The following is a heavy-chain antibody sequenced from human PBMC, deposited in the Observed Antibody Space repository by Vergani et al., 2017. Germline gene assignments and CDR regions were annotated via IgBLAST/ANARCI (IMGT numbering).Heavy chain of an antibody. Sequence: QVQLVQSGAEVKKPGSSVKVSCKASGGTFSSYTISWVRQAPGQGLEWMGRIIPILGIANYAQKFQGRVTITADKSTSTAYMELSSLRSEDTAVYYCARLGLVRGLNYFDYWGQGTLVTVSS. CDR3: ARLGLVRGLNYFDY. CDR2: IIPILGIA. CDR1: GGTFSSYT. D-gene: IGHD6-6*01. V-gene: IGHV1-69*09. J-gene: IGHJ4*02.